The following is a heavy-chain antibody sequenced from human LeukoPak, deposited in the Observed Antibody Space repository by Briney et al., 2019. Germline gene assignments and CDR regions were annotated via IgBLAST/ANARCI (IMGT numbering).Heavy chain of an antibody. J-gene: IGHJ5*02. Sequence: ASVKVSCKASGYTFTSYRISWVRQAPGQGLEWMGGISAYNGNTNYAQKLQGRVTMTTDTSTSTAYMELRSLRSDDTAVYYCARADILTGYYPVDPWGQGTLVTVSS. CDR3: ARADILTGYYPVDP. CDR1: GYTFTSYR. V-gene: IGHV1-18*01. CDR2: ISAYNGNT. D-gene: IGHD3-9*01.